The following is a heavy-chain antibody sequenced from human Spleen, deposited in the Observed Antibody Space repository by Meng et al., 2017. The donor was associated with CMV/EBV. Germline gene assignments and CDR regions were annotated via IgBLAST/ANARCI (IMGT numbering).Heavy chain of an antibody. CDR3: AKDDGDCSSTSCYGVGFDY. CDR1: GSTFSSYG. CDR2: IRYDGSNK. V-gene: IGHV3-30*02. J-gene: IGHJ4*02. D-gene: IGHD2-2*03. Sequence: QVQLVXXXXXXVQXGXXXRLSXXASGSTFSSYGMHWVRQAPGKGLEWVAFIRYDGSNKYYADSVKGRFTISRDNSKNTLYLQMNSLRAEDTAVYYCAKDDGDCSSTSCYGVGFDYWGQGTLFTVSS.